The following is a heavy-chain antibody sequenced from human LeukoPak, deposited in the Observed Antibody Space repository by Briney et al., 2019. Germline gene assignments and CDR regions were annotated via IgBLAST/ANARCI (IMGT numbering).Heavy chain of an antibody. J-gene: IGHJ3*02. CDR3: VRDWEGFNFDI. Sequence: SETLSLTCAVSGGSVSSYYWSWVRQPPGEGLEWIAYVYNSGTTNYNPSLKSRVTISVDRSKNQFSLKMNSVTAADTAVYYCVRDWEGFNFDIWGQGTMVTVSS. CDR1: GGSVSSYY. CDR2: VYNSGTT. D-gene: IGHD1-26*01. V-gene: IGHV4-59*02.